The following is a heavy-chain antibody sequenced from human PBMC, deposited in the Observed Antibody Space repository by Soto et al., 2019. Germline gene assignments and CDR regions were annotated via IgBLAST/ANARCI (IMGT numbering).Heavy chain of an antibody. CDR3: ARARLRAVYAFDI. Sequence: QVQLQESDAGLVKASQTLSLTCTVSGGSVSSGAYYWTWIRQRPGKGLEGIGYIYYSGSTYYSPSLKSRLSISLDTSKNQCSLRLSSVTAADTAMYYGARARLRAVYAFDIWGQGTMVTVSS. CDR1: GGSVSSGAYY. V-gene: IGHV4-31*03. CDR2: IYYSGST. J-gene: IGHJ3*02. D-gene: IGHD5-12*01.